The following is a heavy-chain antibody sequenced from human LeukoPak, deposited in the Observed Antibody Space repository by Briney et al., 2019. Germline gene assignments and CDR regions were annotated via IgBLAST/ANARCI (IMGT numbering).Heavy chain of an antibody. V-gene: IGHV3-74*01. J-gene: IGHJ4*02. CDR1: GFTFISYW. CDR2: INSDGSTT. CDR3: ARGHHYYDSSAYYY. Sequence: GGSLRLSCAASGFTFISYWMHWVRQAPGKGLVWVSRINSDGSTTSYAASVKGRFTISRDTDKNTLYLQMNSLRAEDTAVYYCARGHHYYDSSAYYYWGQGTLVTVSS. D-gene: IGHD3-22*01.